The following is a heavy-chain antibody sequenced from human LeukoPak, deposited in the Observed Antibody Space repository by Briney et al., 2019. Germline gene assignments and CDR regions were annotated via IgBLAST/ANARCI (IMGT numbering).Heavy chain of an antibody. CDR2: IYPGDSDT. J-gene: IGHJ4*02. CDR1: GSTFTSYW. Sequence: GGSLQISCQGSGSTFTSYWIGWVRQVPGKGLEWMGIIYPGDSDTRYSPSFQGQVTISADKSISTAYLQWSSLKASDTAMYYCARLRDGYIDYWGQGTLVTVSS. D-gene: IGHD5-24*01. V-gene: IGHV5-51*01. CDR3: ARLRDGYIDY.